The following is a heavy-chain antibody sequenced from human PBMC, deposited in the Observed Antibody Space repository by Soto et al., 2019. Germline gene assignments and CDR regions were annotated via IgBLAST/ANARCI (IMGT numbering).Heavy chain of an antibody. CDR3: AGDLGVDFAWFDP. V-gene: IGHV4-31*03. CDR2: INYSGST. D-gene: IGHD3-3*01. Sequence: QVQLQESGPGLVKPSQTLSLTCSVSGGSIRSGGYFWSWIRQHPGKGLEWIGYINYSGSTFYNPSLKSRVTRSLATSKNHFSLKLSSVTAADTALYYCAGDLGVDFAWFDPWGQGTLVTVAS. J-gene: IGHJ5*02. CDR1: GGSIRSGGYF.